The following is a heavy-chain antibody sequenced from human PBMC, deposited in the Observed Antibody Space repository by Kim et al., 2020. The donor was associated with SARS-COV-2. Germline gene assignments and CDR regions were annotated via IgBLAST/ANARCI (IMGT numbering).Heavy chain of an antibody. D-gene: IGHD3-16*02. V-gene: IGHV4-31*03. CDR3: XGANXXTFGXXIGXXYY. CDR1: GGSISSGGYY. Sequence: SETLSLTCTVSGGSISSGGYYWSWIRQHPGXXXEWXXXIYYSGSTYYNPSLKSRXXISAXXSKNXXSLXXSSVXXADAAVYYXXGANXXTFGXXIGXXYYWXXXTLVXVSS. CDR2: IYYSGST. J-gene: IGHJ4*01.